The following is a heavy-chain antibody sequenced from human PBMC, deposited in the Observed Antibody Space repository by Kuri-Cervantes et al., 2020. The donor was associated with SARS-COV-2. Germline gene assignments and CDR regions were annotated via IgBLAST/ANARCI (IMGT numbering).Heavy chain of an antibody. Sequence: GGSLRLSCAVSGFTFSSYVMTWVRQAPGKGLEWVSTISGSGDRTYYADSVKGRFTISRDNSHNTMYLQMNSLRTEDTAVYFCAREGYYDSSGNYAATGMDVWGKGTTVTVSS. D-gene: IGHD3-22*01. CDR1: GFTFSSYV. J-gene: IGHJ6*03. CDR3: AREGYYDSSGNYAATGMDV. V-gene: IGHV3-23*01. CDR2: ISGSGDRT.